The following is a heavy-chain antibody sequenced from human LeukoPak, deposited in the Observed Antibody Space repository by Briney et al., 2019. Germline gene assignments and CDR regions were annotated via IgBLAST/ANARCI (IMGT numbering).Heavy chain of an antibody. CDR3: ARRPAITIFGVVSHAGAFDI. CDR2: INHSGST. Sequence: SETLSLTCTVSGGSISRYYWTWIRQPPGKGLEWIGEINHSGSTNYNPSLKSRVTISVDTSKNQFSLKLSSVTAADTAVYYCARRPAITIFGVVSHAGAFDIWGQGTMVTVSS. D-gene: IGHD3-3*01. CDR1: GGSISRYY. V-gene: IGHV4-34*01. J-gene: IGHJ3*02.